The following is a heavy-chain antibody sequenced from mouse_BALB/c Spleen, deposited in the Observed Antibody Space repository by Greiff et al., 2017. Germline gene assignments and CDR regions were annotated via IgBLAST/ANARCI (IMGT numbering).Heavy chain of an antibody. CDR2: IDPANGNT. Sequence: EVQLQQSGAELVKPGASVKLSCTASGFNIKDTYMHWVKQRPEQGLEWIGRIDPANGNTKYDPKFQGKATITADTSSNTAYLQLSSLTSEDTAVYYCATLLRPYYAMDYWGQGTSVTVSS. CDR3: ATLLRPYYAMDY. CDR1: GFNIKDTY. D-gene: IGHD1-2*01. V-gene: IGHV14-3*02. J-gene: IGHJ4*01.